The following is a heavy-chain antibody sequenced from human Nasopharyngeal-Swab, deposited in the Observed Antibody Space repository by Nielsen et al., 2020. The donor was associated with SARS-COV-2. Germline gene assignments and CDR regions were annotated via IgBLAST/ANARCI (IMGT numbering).Heavy chain of an antibody. CDR1: GFTFSSYW. V-gene: IGHV3-7*01. Sequence: GECLKIYCAASGFTFSSYWMSWVRPAPGKGLEWVANIKRDGSEKYYVDSVKGRFTISRDNAKNSLYLHLNSLRAEDTAVYYCARDLRTLYYWESSGYPHWFDPWGQGTLVTVSS. CDR3: ARDLRTLYYWESSGYPHWFDP. J-gene: IGHJ5*02. CDR2: IKRDGSEK. D-gene: IGHD3-22*01.